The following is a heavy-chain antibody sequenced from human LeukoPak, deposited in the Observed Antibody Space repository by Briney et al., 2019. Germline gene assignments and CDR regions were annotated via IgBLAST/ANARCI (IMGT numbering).Heavy chain of an antibody. CDR3: AREVRDGYSRPEYYYYYYYMDV. V-gene: IGHV3-7*01. CDR1: GFPFSSYW. D-gene: IGHD5-24*01. CDR2: IKQVGSEK. Sequence: GGSLRLSCAASGFPFSSYWMSWVRQAPGKGLEWLANIKQVGSEKYYVDSVKGRFTISRDNPKNSLYLQMNSLRAEDTAVYYCAREVRDGYSRPEYYYYYYYMDVWGKGTTVTVPS. J-gene: IGHJ6*03.